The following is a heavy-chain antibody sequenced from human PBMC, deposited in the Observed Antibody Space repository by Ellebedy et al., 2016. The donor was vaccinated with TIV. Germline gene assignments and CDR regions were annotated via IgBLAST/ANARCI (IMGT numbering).Heavy chain of an antibody. Sequence: GGSLRLSCAASGFTFSDYYMSWIRQAPGKGLEWVSYISSSSSTIYYADSVKGRFTISRDNAKNSLYLQMNSLRAEDTAVYYCARDYDTLYCSSTSCYVPFDYWGQGTLVTVSS. CDR2: ISSSSSTI. CDR3: ARDYDTLYCSSTSCYVPFDY. CDR1: GFTFSDYY. D-gene: IGHD2-2*01. V-gene: IGHV3-11*04. J-gene: IGHJ4*02.